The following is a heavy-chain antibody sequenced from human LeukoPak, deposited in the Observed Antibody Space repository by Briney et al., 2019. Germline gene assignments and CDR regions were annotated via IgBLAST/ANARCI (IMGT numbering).Heavy chain of an antibody. CDR3: ARDGPYDFSARFDY. D-gene: IGHD3-3*01. CDR1: GGSISSYY. J-gene: IGHJ4*02. Sequence: SETLSLTRTVSGGSISSYYWSWIRQPAGKGLEWIGRIYTSGSTNYNPSLKSRVTMSVDTSKNQFSLKLSSVTAADTAVYYCARDGPYDFSARFDYWGQGTLVTVSS. CDR2: IYTSGST. V-gene: IGHV4-4*07.